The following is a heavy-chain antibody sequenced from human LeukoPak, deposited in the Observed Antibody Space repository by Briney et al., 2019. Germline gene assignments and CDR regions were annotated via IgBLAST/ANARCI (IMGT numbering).Heavy chain of an antibody. D-gene: IGHD2-2*01. V-gene: IGHV4-31*03. Sequence: SQTLSLTCTVSGGSISSGGYYWSWIRQHPGKGLEWIGYIYYSGSTYYNPSLKSRVTISVDTSKNQFSLKLSSVTAADTAVYYCVRVLVVPAATNNLYYYYGMDVWGQGTTVTVSS. J-gene: IGHJ6*02. CDR3: VRVLVVPAATNNLYYYYGMDV. CDR1: GGSISSGGYY. CDR2: IYYSGST.